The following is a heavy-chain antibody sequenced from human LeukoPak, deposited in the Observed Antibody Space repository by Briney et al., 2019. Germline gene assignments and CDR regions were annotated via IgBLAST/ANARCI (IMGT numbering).Heavy chain of an antibody. CDR2: ISSSSSTI. CDR3: ARDLIIWGASLLGAFDI. V-gene: IGHV3-48*04. CDR1: GFTFSSYS. D-gene: IGHD3-16*01. Sequence: GGSLRLSCAASGFTFSSYSMNWVRQAPGKGLEWVSYISSSSSTIYYADSVKGRFTISRDNAKNSLYVQMNSLRAEDTAVYYCARDLIIWGASLLGAFDIWGQGTMVTVSS. J-gene: IGHJ3*02.